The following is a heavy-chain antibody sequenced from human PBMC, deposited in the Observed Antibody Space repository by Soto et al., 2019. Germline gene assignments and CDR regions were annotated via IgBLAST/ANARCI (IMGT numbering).Heavy chain of an antibody. J-gene: IGHJ5*02. V-gene: IGHV3-74*01. D-gene: IGHD6-19*01. CDR1: GFTFSSHR. CDR3: ARVSGGSSRWYVGSPSNWFEP. CDR2: INSDGSST. Sequence: GGSLRLSCAASGFTFSSHRMHWGRQAPGKGLVWVSRINSDGSSTSYADSVKGRFTISRDNAKNTLYLQMNSLRAEDTAVYYCARVSGGSSRWYVGSPSNWFEPWGQGTLVTV.